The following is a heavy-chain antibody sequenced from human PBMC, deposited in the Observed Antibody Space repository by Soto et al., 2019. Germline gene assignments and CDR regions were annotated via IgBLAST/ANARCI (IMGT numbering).Heavy chain of an antibody. CDR1: GFTFSSYW. Sequence: EVQLVESGGGLVQPGGSLRLSCAASGFTFSSYWMSWVRQAPGKGLEWVANIKQVGSEKYYVDSVKGRFTISRDNAKNSLYLQMNSLRAEDTAVYYCASQKAYDYVWGSYRSNWFDPWGQGTLVTVSS. CDR2: IKQVGSEK. V-gene: IGHV3-7*01. J-gene: IGHJ5*02. CDR3: ASQKAYDYVWGSYRSNWFDP. D-gene: IGHD3-16*02.